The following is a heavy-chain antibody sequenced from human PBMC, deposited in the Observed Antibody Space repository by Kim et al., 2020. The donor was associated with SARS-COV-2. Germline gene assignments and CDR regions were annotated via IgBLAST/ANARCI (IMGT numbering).Heavy chain of an antibody. D-gene: IGHD2-8*01. Sequence: SENGRFTIARDNSKNTLYLEMQGLRAEDTAVYYCARDRHPNICYTRGVDYWGQGTLVTVSS. CDR3: ARDRHPNICYTRGVDY. V-gene: IGHV3-30*01. J-gene: IGHJ4*02.